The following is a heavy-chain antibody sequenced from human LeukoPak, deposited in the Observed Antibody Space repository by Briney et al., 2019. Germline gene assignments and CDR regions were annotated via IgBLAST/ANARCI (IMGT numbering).Heavy chain of an antibody. CDR1: GGTFSSYA. J-gene: IGHJ5*02. CDR2: IIPIFGTA. Sequence: SVKVSCKASGGTFSSYAISWVRQAPGQGLEWMGGIIPIFGTANYAQKFQGRVTITADKSTSTAYMELSSLRSEDTAVYYCARDLLAVAGTYGNWFDPWGQGTLVTVSS. CDR3: ARDLLAVAGTYGNWFDP. V-gene: IGHV1-69*06. D-gene: IGHD6-19*01.